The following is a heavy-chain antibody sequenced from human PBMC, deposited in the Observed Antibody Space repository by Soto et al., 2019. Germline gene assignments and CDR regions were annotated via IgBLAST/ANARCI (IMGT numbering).Heavy chain of an antibody. J-gene: IGHJ6*02. D-gene: IGHD3-3*01. CDR3: ARAQRRYDFWSAQARHYGMDV. V-gene: IGHV4-31*03. CDR2: IYYSGST. CDR1: GGSISSGGYY. Sequence: SETLSLTCTVSGGSISSGGYYWSWIRQHPGKGLEWIGYIYYSGSTYYNPSLKSRVTISVDTSKNQFSLKLSSVTAADTAVYYCARAQRRYDFWSAQARHYGMDVWGQGTTVTVS.